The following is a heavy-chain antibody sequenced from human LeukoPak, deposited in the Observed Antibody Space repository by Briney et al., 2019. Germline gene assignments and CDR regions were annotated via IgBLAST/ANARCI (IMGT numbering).Heavy chain of an antibody. CDR2: IYYSGTT. V-gene: IGHV4-31*03. CDR3: AREDYYDSSGYLDY. J-gene: IGHJ4*02. D-gene: IGHD3-22*01. CDR1: GGSISSGSYW. Sequence: SETLSLTCTVAGGSISSGSYWWTWIRQDPVKGLEWIGYIYYSGTTYYNPSLKSRVTISVDTSKNQFSLKLFSVTAADTAVYYCAREDYYDSSGYLDYWGQGTLVTVSS.